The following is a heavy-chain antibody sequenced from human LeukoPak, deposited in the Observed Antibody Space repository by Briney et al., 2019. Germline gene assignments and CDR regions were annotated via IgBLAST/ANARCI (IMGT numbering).Heavy chain of an antibody. D-gene: IGHD3-3*01. CDR1: GGSISSSSYY. Sequence: SETLSLTCTVSGGSISSSSYYWSWIRQPPGKGLEWIGYIYYSGSTYYNPSLKSRVTISVDTSKNQFSLKLSSVTAADTAVYYCARGGDFWSGYYYFDYWGQGTLVTVSS. V-gene: IGHV4-30-4*08. J-gene: IGHJ4*02. CDR2: IYYSGST. CDR3: ARGGDFWSGYYYFDY.